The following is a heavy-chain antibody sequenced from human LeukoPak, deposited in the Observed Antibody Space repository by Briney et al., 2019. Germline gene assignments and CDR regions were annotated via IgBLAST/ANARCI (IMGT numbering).Heavy chain of an antibody. D-gene: IGHD2-21*01. V-gene: IGHV4-39*01. J-gene: IGHJ4*02. CDR1: GGSISSSSYY. Sequence: KSSETLSLTSTVSGGSISSSSYYWGWIRQPPGKGLEWIGSIYYSGSTYYNPSLKSRVTISVDTSKNQFTLKLSSVTAADTAVYYCARIRPGIAIDYWGQGTLVTVSS. CDR3: ARIRPGIAIDY. CDR2: IYYSGST.